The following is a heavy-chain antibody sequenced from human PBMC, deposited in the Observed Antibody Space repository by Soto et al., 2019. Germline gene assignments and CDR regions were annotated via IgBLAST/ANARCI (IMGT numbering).Heavy chain of an antibody. V-gene: IGHV6-1*01. CDR2: TYYRSKWYN. D-gene: IGHD1-7*01. Sequence: PSQTLSLTCAISGDSVSSNSAAWNCIRQSPSRGLEWLGRTYYRSKWYNDYAVSVKSRITINPDTSKNQFSLQLNSVTPEDTAVYYCARDGVTRSVTGTTLWYYMDVWGKGTTVTVSS. CDR3: ARDGVTRSVTGTTLWYYMDV. J-gene: IGHJ6*03. CDR1: GDSVSSNSAA.